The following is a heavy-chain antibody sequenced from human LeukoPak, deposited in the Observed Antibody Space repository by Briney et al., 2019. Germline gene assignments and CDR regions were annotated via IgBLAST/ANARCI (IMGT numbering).Heavy chain of an antibody. D-gene: IGHD1-1*01. V-gene: IGHV3-23*01. CDR2: ISGSGGSK. Sequence: GGSLILSCTASGFTFSSYAMSWVRQAPGKGLEWVSAISGSGGSKYYADSVKGRFTISRDNSKNTIYLQMNSLRGEDTAVYYCAKGRSTWYDDAFDIWGQGTMVTVSS. J-gene: IGHJ3*02. CDR3: AKGRSTWYDDAFDI. CDR1: GFTFSSYA.